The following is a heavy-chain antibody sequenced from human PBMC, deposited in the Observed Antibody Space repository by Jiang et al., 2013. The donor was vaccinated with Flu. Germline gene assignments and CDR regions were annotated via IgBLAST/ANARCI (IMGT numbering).Heavy chain of an antibody. CDR2: IYHSGST. CDR1: GYSISSGYY. CDR3: ARDGAVAFDY. D-gene: IGHD6-19*01. Sequence: GPGLVKPSETLSLTCAVSGYSISSGYYWGWIRQPPGKGLEWIGSIYHSGSTYYNPSLKSRVTISVDTSKNQFSLKLSSVTAADTAVYYCARDGAVAFDYWGQGTLVTVSS. V-gene: IGHV4-38-2*02. J-gene: IGHJ4*02.